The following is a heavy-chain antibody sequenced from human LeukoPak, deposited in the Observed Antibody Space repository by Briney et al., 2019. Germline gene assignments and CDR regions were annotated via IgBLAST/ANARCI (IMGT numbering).Heavy chain of an antibody. CDR1: GGSISSGDYY. CDR2: IYYSGST. D-gene: IGHD3-22*01. CDR3: ARGDYYDRSAIFDP. Sequence: PSETLSLTCTVSGGSISSGDYYWSWIRQPPGKGLEWIGYIYYSGSTYYNPSLKSRVTISVDTSKNQFSLKLSSVTAADTAVYYCARGDYYDRSAIFDPWGQGTLVTVYS. V-gene: IGHV4-30-4*01. J-gene: IGHJ5*02.